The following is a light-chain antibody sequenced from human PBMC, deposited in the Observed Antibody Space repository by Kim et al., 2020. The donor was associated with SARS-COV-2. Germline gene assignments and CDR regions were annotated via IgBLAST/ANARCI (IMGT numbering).Light chain of an antibody. Sequence: SSALTQDPAVSVALGQTVRITCQGDSLRSYYASWYQQKPGQAPVLVIYGKNNRPSGIPDRFSGSSSGNTASLTITGAQAEDEADYYCNSRDSSGNWVFGG. J-gene: IGLJ3*02. CDR2: GKN. CDR1: SLRSYY. V-gene: IGLV3-19*01. CDR3: NSRDSSGNWV.